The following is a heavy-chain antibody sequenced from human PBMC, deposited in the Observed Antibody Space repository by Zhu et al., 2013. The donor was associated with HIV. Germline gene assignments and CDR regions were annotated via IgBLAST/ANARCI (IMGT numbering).Heavy chain of an antibody. Sequence: QVQLVQSGPEVKKPGASVKVSCKTSGYTFFSYGINWVRQAPGQGLDWMGWISAYNGHTNYAQKFQGRISMTTNTSIRTAYMELSSLVSDDTAIYYCARSKREYTYGRYFAMDVWGQGTTVAVSS. CDR3: ARSKREYTYGRYFAMDV. CDR2: ISAYNGHT. V-gene: IGHV1-18*01. CDR1: GYTFFSYG. D-gene: IGHD5-18*01. J-gene: IGHJ6*02.